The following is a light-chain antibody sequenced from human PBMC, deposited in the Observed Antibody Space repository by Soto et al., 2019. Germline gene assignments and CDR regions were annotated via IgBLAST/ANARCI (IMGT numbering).Light chain of an antibody. J-gene: IGKJ5*01. CDR1: QVISNY. CDR2: TAS. V-gene: IGKV1-9*01. Sequence: DIQLSQSPSFLSASVGDRVTITCRASQVISNYLAWYQRKPGKAPKLLISTASILQSGVPSRFSGSGSGTEFTLTISSLQPEDFATYYCQPLTSYPITFGQGTRLEIK. CDR3: QPLTSYPIT.